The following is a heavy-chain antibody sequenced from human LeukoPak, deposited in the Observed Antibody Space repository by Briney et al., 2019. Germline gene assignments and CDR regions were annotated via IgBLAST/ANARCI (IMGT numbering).Heavy chain of an antibody. CDR3: ARDRCTNGVCYTFAY. V-gene: IGHV3-74*01. CDR2: INEDGSTT. J-gene: IGHJ4*02. Sequence: GGSLRLSCAASGFTFSSNWMHWVRQAPGKGLVWVSRINEDGSTTNYADSVKGRFTISRDNAKNTLYLQMNSLRAEDTAVYYCARDRCTNGVCYTFAYWGQGTLATVSS. D-gene: IGHD2-8*01. CDR1: GFTFSSNW.